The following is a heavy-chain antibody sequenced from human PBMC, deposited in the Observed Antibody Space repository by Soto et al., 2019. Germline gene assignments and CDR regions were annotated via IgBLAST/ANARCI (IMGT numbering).Heavy chain of an antibody. D-gene: IGHD2-15*01. Sequence: QVQLVESGGDVDQPGRSRRLSCAASGFTFSSYGMHWVRQAPGKGLEWVAVIWYDGSNKYYADSVKGRFTISRDNSKNTLYLQMNSLRAEDTAVYYCARDPLPYCSGGSCYGFFDYWGQGTLVTVSS. CDR1: GFTFSSYG. J-gene: IGHJ4*02. V-gene: IGHV3-33*01. CDR2: IWYDGSNK. CDR3: ARDPLPYCSGGSCYGFFDY.